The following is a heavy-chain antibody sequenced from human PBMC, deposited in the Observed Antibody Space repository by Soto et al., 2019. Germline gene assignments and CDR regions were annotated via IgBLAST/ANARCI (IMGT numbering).Heavy chain of an antibody. V-gene: IGHV4-4*02. Sequence: QVQLQESGPGLVKPSGTLSLTCAVSGGSISSSNWWSWVRQPPGKGLEWIGEIYHSGSTNYNPPLKSRVNISVDKSKNQFSMKLSSVTAADTAVYYCARVKASGVSFDYWGQGTLVTVSS. D-gene: IGHD3-10*01. CDR2: IYHSGST. CDR3: ARVKASGVSFDY. J-gene: IGHJ4*02. CDR1: GGSISSSNW.